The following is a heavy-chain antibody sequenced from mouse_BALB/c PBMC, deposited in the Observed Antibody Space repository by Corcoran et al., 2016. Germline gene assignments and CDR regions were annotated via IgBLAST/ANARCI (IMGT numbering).Heavy chain of an antibody. CDR3: ARIYDGYFAY. D-gene: IGHD2-3*01. J-gene: IGHJ3*01. CDR1: GFSLSTSGMV. CDR2: IWWDDVK. Sequence: QVTLKESGPGILQPSQTLSLTCSFSGFSLSTSGMVVGWSRQPSGKGLEWRAHIWWDDVKRYNPALKSRLTISKDTSSSQVFLQIASVDTADTATYYCARIYDGYFAYWGQGMLVTVSA. V-gene: IGHV8-8*01.